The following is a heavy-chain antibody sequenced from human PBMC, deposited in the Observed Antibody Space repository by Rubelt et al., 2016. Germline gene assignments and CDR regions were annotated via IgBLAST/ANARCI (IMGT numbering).Heavy chain of an antibody. D-gene: IGHD6-6*01. J-gene: IGHJ4*02. CDR3: ARGRSSSSGGDLADY. V-gene: IGHV3-30*04. CDR2: ISYDGTNK. Sequence: GLEWVALISYDGTNKYYADSVKGRFTISRDNSINTLYLHMSSLRAEDTAVYYCARGRSSSSGGDLADYWGQGTLVTVSS.